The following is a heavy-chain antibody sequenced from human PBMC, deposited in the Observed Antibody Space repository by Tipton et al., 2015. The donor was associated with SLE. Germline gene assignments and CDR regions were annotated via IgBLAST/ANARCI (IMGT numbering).Heavy chain of an antibody. Sequence: TLSLTCTVSGGSVSYGSYYWSWIRQSAGKGLEWIGRIYTNGNTNYNPSLKSRVTISVDTSGRQLSLRLTSVTAADTAVYFCARDVAGTADYWGQGTRVTVSA. CDR3: ARDVAGTADY. CDR1: GGSVSYGSYY. V-gene: IGHV4-61*02. CDR2: IYTNGNT. D-gene: IGHD1-26*01. J-gene: IGHJ4*02.